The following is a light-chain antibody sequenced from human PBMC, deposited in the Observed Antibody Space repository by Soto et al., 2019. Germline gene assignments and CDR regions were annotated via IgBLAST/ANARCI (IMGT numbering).Light chain of an antibody. CDR1: QNINNN. J-gene: IGKJ1*01. CDR2: GAS. V-gene: IGKV3-15*01. Sequence: EIVMTQSPATLSESPGERVSLSCRASQNINNNLAWYQQKPGQAPRLLIFGASTRATGIPARFSGSGSGTEFTLTINSLQSEDFAVYYCQQYNNWPPWTFDQGTKVEIK. CDR3: QQYNNWPPWT.